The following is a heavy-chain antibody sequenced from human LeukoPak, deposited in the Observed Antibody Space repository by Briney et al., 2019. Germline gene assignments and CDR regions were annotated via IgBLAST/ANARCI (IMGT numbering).Heavy chain of an antibody. Sequence: GGSLRLSCAASGFTFSSYWMSWVRQAPGKGLEWVANIKQDGSEKYYVDSVKGRFTISRDNAKNSLYLQMNSLRAEDTAVYYCARFVPGGYGRGGGFDYWGQGTLVTVSS. CDR1: GFTFSSYW. D-gene: IGHD1-26*01. V-gene: IGHV3-7*01. CDR2: IKQDGSEK. J-gene: IGHJ4*02. CDR3: ARFVPGGYGRGGGFDY.